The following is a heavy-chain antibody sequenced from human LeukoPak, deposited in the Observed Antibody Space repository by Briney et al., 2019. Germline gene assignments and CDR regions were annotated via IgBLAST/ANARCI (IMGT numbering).Heavy chain of an antibody. CDR1: GFTFSSYA. D-gene: IGHD1-26*01. CDR3: AKDGDIVGATTLDY. CDR2: ISGSGGST. Sequence: PGGSLRLSCAASGFTFSSYAMSWVRQAPGKGLEWVSAISGSGGSTYYADSVKGRFTISRDNSKNTLYLQMNSLRAEDTAVYYCAKDGDIVGATTLDYWGQGTLVTVSS. V-gene: IGHV3-23*01. J-gene: IGHJ4*02.